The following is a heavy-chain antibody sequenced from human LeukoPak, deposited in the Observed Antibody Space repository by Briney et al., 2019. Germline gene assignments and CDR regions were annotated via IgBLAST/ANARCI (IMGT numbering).Heavy chain of an antibody. CDR3: ARVRGAYGMDV. V-gene: IGHV3-11*06. Sequence: GGSLRLSCAASGFSFSDYYMNWIRQAPGKGLEWVSSISSSSSYIYYADSVKGRFTISRDNAKNSLYLQMNSLRAEDTAVYYCARVRGAYGMDVWGQGTTVTVSS. CDR2: ISSSSSYI. D-gene: IGHD5-24*01. J-gene: IGHJ6*02. CDR1: GFSFSDYY.